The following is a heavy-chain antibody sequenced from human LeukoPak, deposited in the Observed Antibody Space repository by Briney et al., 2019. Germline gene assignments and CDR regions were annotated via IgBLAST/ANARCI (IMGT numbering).Heavy chain of an antibody. CDR1: GFTFSNYV. Sequence: GSLRLSCAASGFTFSNYVMSWVRQAPGKGLEWVAVISYDGSNKYYADSVKGRFTISRDNSKNTLYLQMNSLRAEDTAVYYCAKDQDEVAGTSIDYYYGMDVWGQGTTVTVSS. CDR2: ISYDGSNK. J-gene: IGHJ6*02. D-gene: IGHD6-19*01. V-gene: IGHV3-30*18. CDR3: AKDQDEVAGTSIDYYYGMDV.